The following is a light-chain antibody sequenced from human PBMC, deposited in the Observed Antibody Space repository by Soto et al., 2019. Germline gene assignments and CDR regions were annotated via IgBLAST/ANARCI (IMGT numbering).Light chain of an antibody. V-gene: IGKV3-15*01. CDR2: GAS. CDR1: QSVSNN. Sequence: EIVMTQSPATLSLSPGERATLSCRASQSVSNNLAWYHQKPGQAPRLLIYGASTRATGIPAWFSGSGSGTEFPLTISSLQYEDFAVYYCQQYNNWWTFGQGTKVEIK. J-gene: IGKJ1*01. CDR3: QQYNNWWT.